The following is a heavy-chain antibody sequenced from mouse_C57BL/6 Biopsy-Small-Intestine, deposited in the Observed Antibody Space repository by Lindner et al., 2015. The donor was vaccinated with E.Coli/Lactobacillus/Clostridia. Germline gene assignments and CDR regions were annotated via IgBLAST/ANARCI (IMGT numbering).Heavy chain of an antibody. J-gene: IGHJ2*01. V-gene: IGHV3-1*01. Sequence: VQLQESGPGMAKPSQSLSLTCTVTGYSITSGYDWHWIRRFPGNKLERMGYISYSGSTNYNPSLKSRISITHDTSKNHFFLKLNSVTAEDTATYYCARGYYGSSYGYYFDYWGQGTTLTVSS. CDR2: ISYSGST. CDR3: ARGYYGSSYGYYFDY. D-gene: IGHD1-1*01. CDR1: GYSITSGYD.